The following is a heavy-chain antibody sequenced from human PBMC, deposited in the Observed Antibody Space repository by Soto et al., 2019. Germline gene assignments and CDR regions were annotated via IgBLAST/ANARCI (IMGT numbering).Heavy chain of an antibody. Sequence: GGSLRLSCAASGFTFSSYAMSWVRQAPGKGLEWVSAISGSGGSTYYADSVKGRFTISRDNSKNTLYLQMNSLRAEDTAVYYCAKDHATVTNYYYYMDVWGKGTTVTVSS. CDR2: ISGSGGST. D-gene: IGHD4-4*01. V-gene: IGHV3-23*01. CDR1: GFTFSSYA. CDR3: AKDHATVTNYYYYMDV. J-gene: IGHJ6*03.